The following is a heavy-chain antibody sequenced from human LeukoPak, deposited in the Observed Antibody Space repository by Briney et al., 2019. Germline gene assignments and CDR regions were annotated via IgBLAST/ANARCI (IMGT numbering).Heavy chain of an antibody. Sequence: DPSETLSLICTVSGGSISSYYWCWLRLPAAKGQVWMGRISTSGSTNYNPSLKSRVTMSVDTSKNQFSLKLSSVTAADTAVYYCARDRGYYDFWSGSGEMDVWGQGTTVTVSS. J-gene: IGHJ6*02. CDR1: GGSISSYY. D-gene: IGHD3-3*01. V-gene: IGHV4-4*07. CDR3: ARDRGYYDFWSGSGEMDV. CDR2: ISTSGST.